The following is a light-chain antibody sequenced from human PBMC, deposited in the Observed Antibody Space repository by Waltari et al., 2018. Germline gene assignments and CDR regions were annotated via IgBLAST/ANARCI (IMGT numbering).Light chain of an antibody. Sequence: EIVLTQSPGTMSLSPGDRAPLSCRASQSVTASQVAWYQQKPGQAPRLLIYGASTRATGTPDRFSGTGSGTDFILTISGLEPEDFAVYFCQQYGSSIPFTFGPGTKV. CDR3: QQYGSSIPFT. CDR1: QSVTASQ. CDR2: GAS. V-gene: IGKV3-20*01. J-gene: IGKJ3*01.